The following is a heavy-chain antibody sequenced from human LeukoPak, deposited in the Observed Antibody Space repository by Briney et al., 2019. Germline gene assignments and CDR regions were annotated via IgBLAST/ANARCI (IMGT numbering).Heavy chain of an antibody. D-gene: IGHD5-18*01. CDR1: GFTFSSYA. J-gene: IGHJ4*02. V-gene: IGHV3-23*01. CDR3: AKDTPLGYSYGFDY. Sequence: GGSLRLSCAASGFTFSSYAMTWVRQAPGKGLEWVSAISCSGGSTYYADSAKGRFTISRDNSKNTLYLQMNSLRAEDTAVYYCAKDTPLGYSYGFDYWGQGTLVTVSS. CDR2: ISCSGGST.